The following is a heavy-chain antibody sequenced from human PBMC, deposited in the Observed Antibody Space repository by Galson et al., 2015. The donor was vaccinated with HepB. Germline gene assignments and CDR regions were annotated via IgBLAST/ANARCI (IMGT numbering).Heavy chain of an antibody. D-gene: IGHD3-9*01. J-gene: IGHJ4*02. CDR3: AKVRAGLTKIFEN. V-gene: IGHV3-30*18. CDR1: GFTFSSYG. CDR2: LSYDGSNK. Sequence: SLRLSCAASGFTFSSYGMHWVRLAPGKGLEWVAVLSYDGSNKYYADSVKGRFTISRDNSKNTVYLQMNSLRAEDTAIYYCAKVRAGLTKIFENWGQGTLVTVSP.